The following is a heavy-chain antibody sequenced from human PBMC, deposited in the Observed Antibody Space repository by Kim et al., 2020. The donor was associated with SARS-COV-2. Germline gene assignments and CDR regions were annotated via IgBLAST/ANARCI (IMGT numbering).Heavy chain of an antibody. CDR2: IYYPAST. V-gene: IGHV4-39*01. CDR1: GGSISSSNGI. CDR3: ARHVRYYGMDV. D-gene: IGHD1-20*01. Sequence: SETLSLTCTVSGGSISSSNGIWVRIRQPQGKERVWIFTIYYPASTHYSPSIKSRVTMSVDTSKTQFSLKLSSVPAADTAVYFCARHVRYYGMDVWGQGTTVTVSS. J-gene: IGHJ6*02.